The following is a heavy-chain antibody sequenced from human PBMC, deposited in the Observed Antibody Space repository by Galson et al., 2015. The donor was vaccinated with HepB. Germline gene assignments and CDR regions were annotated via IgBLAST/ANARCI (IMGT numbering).Heavy chain of an antibody. CDR3: ARDLWGIVGATTIGVVSDY. CDR2: INAGNGNT. V-gene: IGHV1-3*01. D-gene: IGHD1-26*01. J-gene: IGHJ4*02. CDR1: GYTFTSYA. Sequence: SVKVSCKASGYTFTSYAMRWVRQAPGQRLEWMGWINAGNGNTKYSQKFQGRVTITRDTSASTAYMELSSLRSEDTAVYYCARDLWGIVGATTIGVVSDYWGQGTLITVSS.